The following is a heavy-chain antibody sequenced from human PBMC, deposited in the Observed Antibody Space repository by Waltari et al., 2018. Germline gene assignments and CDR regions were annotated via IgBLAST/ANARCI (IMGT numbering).Heavy chain of an antibody. CDR1: GFTFDDYA. V-gene: IGHV3-9*01. Sequence: EVQLVESGGGLVQPGRSLRLSCAASGFTFDDYAMHWVRQAPGKGREWVSGISWNSGSIGYADSVKGRFTISRDNAKNSLYLQMNSLRAEDTALYYCAKDFKCSSTSCPIDYWGQGTLVTVSS. CDR3: AKDFKCSSTSCPIDY. CDR2: ISWNSGSI. J-gene: IGHJ4*02. D-gene: IGHD2-2*01.